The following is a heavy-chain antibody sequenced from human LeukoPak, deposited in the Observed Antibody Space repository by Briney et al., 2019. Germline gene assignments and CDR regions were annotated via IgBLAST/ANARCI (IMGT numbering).Heavy chain of an antibody. J-gene: IGHJ4*02. V-gene: IGHV4-39*01. CDR3: ARHGRPIVVVPAATPFDY. Sequence: SETLSLTCTVSGGSISSSSYYWGWIRQPPGKGLEWIGSIYYSGSTYYNPSLKSRVTISVDTSKNQFSLKLSSVTTADTAVYYCARHGRPIVVVPAATPFDYWGQGTLVTVSS. CDR1: GGSISSSSYY. CDR2: IYYSGST. D-gene: IGHD2-2*02.